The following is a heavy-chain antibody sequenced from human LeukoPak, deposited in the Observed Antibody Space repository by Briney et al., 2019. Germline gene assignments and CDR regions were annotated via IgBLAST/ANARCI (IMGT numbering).Heavy chain of an antibody. CDR2: IFYSGST. J-gene: IGHJ5*02. Sequence: SETLSLTCTVSGGSISTSNYYWGGIRQPPGKGLEGSGNIFYSGSTYYSASLRSRVTISLDTSRNQFSLTLNSVTAADTAVYYCARERKVRGVIDAWGQGTLVTVSS. CDR3: ARERKVRGVIDA. V-gene: IGHV4-39*07. CDR1: GGSISTSNYY. D-gene: IGHD3-10*01.